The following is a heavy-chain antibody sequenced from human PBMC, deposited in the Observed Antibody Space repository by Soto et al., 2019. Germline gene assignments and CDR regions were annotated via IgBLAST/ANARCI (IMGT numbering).Heavy chain of an antibody. Sequence: PSETLSLTCAVSGGSISCSYYWNWIRQPPGKGLEWIGDIYYGGGTNYNPSLKSRVTLSVDTSKNQFSLKLSSVTAADTAVYYCASQYYYDSSGSQTFDYWGQGTQVTVPQ. CDR1: GGSISCSYY. CDR2: IYYGGGT. D-gene: IGHD3-22*01. CDR3: ASQYYYDSSGSQTFDY. V-gene: IGHV4-59*01. J-gene: IGHJ4*02.